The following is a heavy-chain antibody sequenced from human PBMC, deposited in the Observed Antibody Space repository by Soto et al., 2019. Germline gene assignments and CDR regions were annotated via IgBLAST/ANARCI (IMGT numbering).Heavy chain of an antibody. D-gene: IGHD1-26*01. V-gene: IGHV3-23*01. CDR1: GFTFGTYA. CDR3: AKDSFPGAGPYSGAYYGFFGS. Sequence: PGGSLRLSCAASGFTFGTYAMSWVRQAPGKGLEWVSSISGSVGSTYYSDSVKGRFIISRDNSKNTLHLQMNGLRIEDTAIYYRAKDSFPGAGPYSGAYYGFFGSWGQGTRVTVSS. J-gene: IGHJ4*02. CDR2: ISGSVGST.